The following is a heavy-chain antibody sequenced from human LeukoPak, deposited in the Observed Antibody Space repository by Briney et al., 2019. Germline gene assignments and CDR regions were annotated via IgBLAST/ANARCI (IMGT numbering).Heavy chain of an antibody. D-gene: IGHD2-15*01. V-gene: IGHV3-73*01. CDR3: TRPDCTGGSCSLDY. CDR1: GFTFSNAW. Sequence: GGSLRLSCAASGFTFSNAWMSWVRQASGKGLEWVGRIRSKANTFATTYAASVKGRFTISRDESKNTAYLQMNSLKTEDTAVYYCTRPDCTGGSCSLDYWGQGTLVTVSS. CDR2: IRSKANTFAT. J-gene: IGHJ4*02.